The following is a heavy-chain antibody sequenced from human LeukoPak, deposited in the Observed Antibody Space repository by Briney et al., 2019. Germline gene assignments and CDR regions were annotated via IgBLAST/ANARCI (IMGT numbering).Heavy chain of an antibody. CDR1: GYTFTSYY. V-gene: IGHV1-46*01. J-gene: IGHJ3*02. CDR3: ARDPLTTWSAFDI. Sequence: ASVKVSCKASGYTFTSYYMHWVRQAPGQGLEWMGIINPSGGSTSYAQKFQGRVTMTRDMSTSTVYMELSSLRSEDTAVYYCARDPLTTWSAFDIWGQGTMVTVSS. D-gene: IGHD3-22*01. CDR2: INPSGGST.